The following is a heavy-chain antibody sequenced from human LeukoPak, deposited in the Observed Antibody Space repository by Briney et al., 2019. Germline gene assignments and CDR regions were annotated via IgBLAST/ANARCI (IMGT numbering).Heavy chain of an antibody. D-gene: IGHD6-13*01. J-gene: IGHJ4*02. Sequence: GGSLRLSCAASGFTFSSYSMNWVRQAPGKGLEWVSGISWNSGSIGYADSVKGRFTISRDNAKNSLYLQMNSLRAEDTALYYCAKDLTQLVPHPVLDYWGQGTLVTVSS. CDR2: ISWNSGSI. V-gene: IGHV3-9*01. CDR1: GFTFSSYS. CDR3: AKDLTQLVPHPVLDY.